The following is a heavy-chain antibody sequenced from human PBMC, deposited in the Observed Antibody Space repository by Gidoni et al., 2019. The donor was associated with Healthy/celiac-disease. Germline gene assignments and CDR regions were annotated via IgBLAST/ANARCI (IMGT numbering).Heavy chain of an antibody. D-gene: IGHD3-10*01. J-gene: IGHJ6*02. V-gene: IGHV4-4*02. CDR2: TYHSGST. Sequence: QVQLQESGPGLVKPSGTLYLTCAVSGGSISSSNWWSWVRQPPGKGLEWIGETYHSGSTNYNPSLKSRVTISVDKSKNHFSLKLSSVTAADTAVYYCARDLRRVRGVYYGMDVWGQGTTVTVSS. CDR1: GGSISSSNW. CDR3: ARDLRRVRGVYYGMDV.